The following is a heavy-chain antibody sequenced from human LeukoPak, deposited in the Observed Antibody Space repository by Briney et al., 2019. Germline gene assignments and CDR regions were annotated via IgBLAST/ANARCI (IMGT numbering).Heavy chain of an antibody. D-gene: IGHD3-3*01. V-gene: IGHV4-59*01. CDR2: IYYSGST. CDR3: ASNPPRQIFGVPWGENYYYMDV. CDR1: GGSISSYY. J-gene: IGHJ6*03. Sequence: SETLSLTCTVSGGSISSYYWSWIRQPPGKGLEWIGYIYYSGSTNYNPSLKSRVTISVDTSKNQFSLKLSSVTAADTAVYYCASNPPRQIFGVPWGENYYYMDVWGKGTTVTVSS.